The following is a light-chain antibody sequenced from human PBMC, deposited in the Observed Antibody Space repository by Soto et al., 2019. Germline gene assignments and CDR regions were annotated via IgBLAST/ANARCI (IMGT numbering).Light chain of an antibody. CDR3: SSYTSASNLYI. CDR2: EAS. J-gene: IGLJ1*01. Sequence: QSALAQPASASGSPGQSIAISCIWTYRDVGGYNHVSWYQQHPGKAPKLILYEASNRPSGISNRFSGSKSGNTASLTISGIQAVEEDDYYCSSYTSASNLYIFGTGTKLTVL. V-gene: IGLV2-14*01. CDR1: YRDVGGYNH.